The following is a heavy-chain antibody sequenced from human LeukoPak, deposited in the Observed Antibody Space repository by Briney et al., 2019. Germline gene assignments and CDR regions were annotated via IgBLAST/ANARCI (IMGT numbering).Heavy chain of an antibody. V-gene: IGHV3-48*04. CDR1: GFAFSTYT. J-gene: IGHJ4*02. D-gene: IGHD3-3*01. CDR3: AREGGDFWSGYLGLDY. Sequence: PGGSLRLSCTASGFAFSTYTMNWVRQAPGKGLEWVSYISSSSSTIYYADSVKGRFTISRDNAKNTLYLQMNSLRAEDTAVYYCAREGGDFWSGYLGLDYWGQGTLVTVSS. CDR2: ISSSSSTI.